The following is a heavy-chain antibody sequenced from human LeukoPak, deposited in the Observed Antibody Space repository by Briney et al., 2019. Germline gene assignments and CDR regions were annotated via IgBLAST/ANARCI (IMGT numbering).Heavy chain of an antibody. CDR1: GGSISSYY. V-gene: IGHV4-59*01. Sequence: SETLSLTCTVSGGSISSYYWSWIRQPPGKGLEWIGYIYYSGSTNYNPSLKSRVTISVDTSKNQFSLKLSSVTAADTAVYYCARDRNSHGIDYWGQGTLVTVSS. CDR2: IYYSGST. J-gene: IGHJ4*02. D-gene: IGHD5-18*01. CDR3: ARDRNSHGIDY.